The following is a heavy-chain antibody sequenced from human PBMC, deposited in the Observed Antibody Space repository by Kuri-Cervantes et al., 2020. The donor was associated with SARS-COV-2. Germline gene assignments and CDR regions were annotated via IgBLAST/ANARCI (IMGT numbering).Heavy chain of an antibody. V-gene: IGHV3-23*01. CDR1: GFTFSSYA. CDR2: ISCSGGST. J-gene: IGHJ4*02. CDR3: AKAYYDFWSGYYRGGYYFDY. Sequence: GESLKISFAASGFTFSSYAMSWVRQAPGKGLEWVSAISCSGGSTYYADSVKGRFTISRDHSKNTLYMQMNSLRAEDKAVYYCAKAYYDFWSGYYRGGYYFDYWGQGTLVTVSS. D-gene: IGHD3-3*01.